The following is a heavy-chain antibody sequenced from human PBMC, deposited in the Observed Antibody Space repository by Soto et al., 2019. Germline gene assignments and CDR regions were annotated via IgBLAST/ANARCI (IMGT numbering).Heavy chain of an antibody. Sequence: SETLSLTCTVSGGSITSSEYYWAWIRQPPGKGLQFVGAIYYSGSSYSNPSLKSRLSMSVDTSKNHFSLQLTSVTAADTAVYYCARGLSTHIAVAGMGYFDSWGQGTLVTVS. CDR3: ARGLSTHIAVAGMGYFDS. D-gene: IGHD6-19*01. J-gene: IGHJ4*02. V-gene: IGHV4-39*02. CDR1: GGSITSSEYY. CDR2: IYYSGSS.